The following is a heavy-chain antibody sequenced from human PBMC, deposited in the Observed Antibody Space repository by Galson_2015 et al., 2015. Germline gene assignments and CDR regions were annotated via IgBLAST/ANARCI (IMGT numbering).Heavy chain of an antibody. V-gene: IGHV3-23*01. Sequence: LRLSCAASGFTFSNYAMSWVRQAPGKGLEWVSVISGSGGRTYNADSVKGRFTISRDKSKNTLYLQMNSLRAEDTAVYYCAKGQNYDGSGSYFDYWGQGTLVTVSS. CDR3: AKGQNYDGSGSYFDY. J-gene: IGHJ4*02. D-gene: IGHD3-10*01. CDR2: ISGSGGRT. CDR1: GFTFSNYA.